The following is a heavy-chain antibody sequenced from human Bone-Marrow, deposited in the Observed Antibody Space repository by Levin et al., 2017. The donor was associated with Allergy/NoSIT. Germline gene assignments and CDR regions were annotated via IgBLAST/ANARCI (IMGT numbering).Heavy chain of an antibody. CDR2: IKSTSDGGTT. V-gene: IGHV3-15*01. Sequence: GESLKISCAASGFTFTDAWMNWVRQAPGKGLEWIGRIKSTSDGGTTGYAAPVKGRFTISRDDSESTVYLLMNSLKIEDTAIYYCTTLGSSRKFDYWGQGALVTVSS. CDR3: TTLGSSRKFDY. CDR1: GFTFTDAW. D-gene: IGHD3-10*01. J-gene: IGHJ4*02.